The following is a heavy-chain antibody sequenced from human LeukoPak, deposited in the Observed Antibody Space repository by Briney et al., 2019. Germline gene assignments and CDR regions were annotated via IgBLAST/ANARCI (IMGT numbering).Heavy chain of an antibody. CDR2: INHSGST. Sequence: PSETLSLTCDVYGGSFSGYYWSWIRQPPGKGLEWIGEINHSGSTNYNPSLKSRVTISVDTSKNQFSLKLSSVTAADTAVYYCARGQGHSWGQGTLVTVSS. V-gene: IGHV4-34*01. CDR1: GGSFSGYY. CDR3: ARGQGHS. J-gene: IGHJ4*02.